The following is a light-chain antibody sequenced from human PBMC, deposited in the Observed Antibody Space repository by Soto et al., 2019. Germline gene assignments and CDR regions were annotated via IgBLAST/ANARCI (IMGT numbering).Light chain of an antibody. CDR3: CSYAGSRNLV. CDR1: SSDVGSYNL. CDR2: EDS. Sequence: QSALPQPASVSGSPGQSITISCTGTSSDVGSYNLVSWYQQHPGKAPKLMIYEDSERPSGVSNRFSGSKSGNTASLTISGLQAEDEADYYCCSYAGSRNLVFGGGTKLTVL. J-gene: IGLJ3*02. V-gene: IGLV2-23*01.